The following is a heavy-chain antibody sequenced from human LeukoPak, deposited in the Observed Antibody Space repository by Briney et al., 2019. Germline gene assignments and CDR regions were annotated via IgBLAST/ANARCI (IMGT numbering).Heavy chain of an antibody. D-gene: IGHD1-26*01. CDR3: ARAGGSCDH. J-gene: IGHJ4*02. CDR2: INHSGST. CDR1: GGSFSGYY. V-gene: IGHV4-34*01. Sequence: SETLSLTCAVYGGSFSGYYWSWIRQPPGKGLEWIGEINHSGSTNYNPSLKSRVTISVDTSKNQFSLKLSSVTAADTAVYYCARAGGSCDHWGQGALVTVSS.